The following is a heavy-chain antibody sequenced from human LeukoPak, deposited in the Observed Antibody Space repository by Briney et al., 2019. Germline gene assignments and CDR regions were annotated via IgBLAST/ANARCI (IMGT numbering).Heavy chain of an antibody. CDR3: AVTYYDFWSGYPNWFDP. CDR2: INHSGST. J-gene: IGHJ5*02. Sequence: SEILSLTCAVYGGSFSGYYWSWIRQPPGKGLEWIGEINHSGSTNYNPSLKSRVTISVDTSKNQFSLKLSSVTAADTAVYYCAVTYYDFWSGYPNWFDPWGQGTLVTVSS. V-gene: IGHV4-34*01. D-gene: IGHD3-3*01. CDR1: GGSFSGYY.